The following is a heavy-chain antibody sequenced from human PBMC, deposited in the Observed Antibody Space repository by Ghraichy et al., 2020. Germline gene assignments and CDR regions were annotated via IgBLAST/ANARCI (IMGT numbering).Heavy chain of an antibody. V-gene: IGHV3-23*01. CDR3: VKGGAYSSGWYRVYDY. D-gene: IGHD6-19*01. CDR2: ISGGDTST. CDR1: GFTFSTYA. Sequence: GGSLRLSCATSGFTFSTYAMTWVRQAPGKGLEWVSAISGGDTSTYYADSVKGRFTISRDNSKNTLYLQMNSLRAEDTAVYYCVKGGAYSSGWYRVYDYWGQGTLVTVSS. J-gene: IGHJ4*02.